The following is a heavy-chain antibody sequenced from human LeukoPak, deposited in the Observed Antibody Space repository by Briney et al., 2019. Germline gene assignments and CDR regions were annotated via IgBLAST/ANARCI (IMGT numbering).Heavy chain of an antibody. V-gene: IGHV3-23*01. Sequence: GGSLRLSCAASGFTFSSYAMSWVRQAPGKGLEWVSAISGSGGRTYYADSVKGRFTISRDNSKNTLYLQMNSLRAEDTAVYYCAKEGHRGGYYDILLYYFDYWGQGTLVTVSS. CDR1: GFTFSSYA. CDR3: AKEGHRGGYYDILLYYFDY. J-gene: IGHJ4*02. D-gene: IGHD3-9*01. CDR2: ISGSGGRT.